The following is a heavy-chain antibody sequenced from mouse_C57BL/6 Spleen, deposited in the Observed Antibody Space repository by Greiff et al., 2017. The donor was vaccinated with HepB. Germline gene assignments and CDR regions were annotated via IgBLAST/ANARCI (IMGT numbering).Heavy chain of an antibody. CDR3: ARDRRFSITTVVATPFAY. CDR1: GFTFSSYA. Sequence: EVMLVESGGGLVKPGGSLKLSCAASGFTFSSYAMSWVRQTPEKRLEWVATISDGGSYTYYPDNVKGRFTISRDNAKNNLYLQMSHLKSEDTAMYYWARDRRFSITTVVATPFAYWGQGTLVTVSA. D-gene: IGHD1-1*01. V-gene: IGHV5-4*01. J-gene: IGHJ3*01. CDR2: ISDGGSYT.